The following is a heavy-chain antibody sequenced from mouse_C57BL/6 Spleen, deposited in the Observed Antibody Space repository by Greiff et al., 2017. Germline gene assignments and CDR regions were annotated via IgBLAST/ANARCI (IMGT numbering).Heavy chain of an antibody. CDR3: ARMSGYYDYFDY. CDR1: GFTFSDYG. V-gene: IGHV5-17*01. Sequence: EVHLVESGGGLVKPGGSLKLSCAASGFTFSDYGMHWVRQAPEQGLEWVAYISSGSSTIYYADTVKGRFTISRDNAKNTLFLQMTSLRSEDTAMYDCARMSGYYDYFDYWGQGTTRTVSS. CDR2: ISSGSSTI. D-gene: IGHD2-3*01. J-gene: IGHJ2*01.